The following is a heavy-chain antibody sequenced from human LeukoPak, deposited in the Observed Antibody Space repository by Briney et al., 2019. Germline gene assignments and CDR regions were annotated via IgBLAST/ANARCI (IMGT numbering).Heavy chain of an antibody. CDR2: LSGSGGST. V-gene: IGHV3-23*01. CDR1: GFTFSIYA. CDR3: AKVGPRDGYREYYFDY. J-gene: IGHJ4*02. Sequence: GGSLRLSCAASGFTFSIYAMTWVRQAPGKGLEWVSALSGSGGSTYYADSVKGRFTTSRDNSKSTLYLQMNSLRAEDTAIYYCAKVGPRDGYREYYFDYWGQGTLVTVSS. D-gene: IGHD5-24*01.